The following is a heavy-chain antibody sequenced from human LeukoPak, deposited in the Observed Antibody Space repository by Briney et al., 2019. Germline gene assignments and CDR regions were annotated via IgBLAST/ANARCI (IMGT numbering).Heavy chain of an antibody. CDR3: ARAPSSYESGNGYPNLGWLDP. D-gene: IGHD5-24*01. Sequence: TSETLSLTCKVSGYPVGLDYYWVWSRQAPGRGLQWIGGFHMGRIQYNSALKSRVTISIDSSKNQFSLRMWPVTAADTAFYFCARAPSSYESGNGYPNLGWLDPWGQGALVTVSS. J-gene: IGHJ5*02. V-gene: IGHV4-38-2*02. CDR1: GYPVGLDYY. CDR2: FHMGRI.